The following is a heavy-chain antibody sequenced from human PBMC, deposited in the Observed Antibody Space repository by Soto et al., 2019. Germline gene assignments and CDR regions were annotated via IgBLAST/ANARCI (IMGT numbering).Heavy chain of an antibody. V-gene: IGHV1-8*01. J-gene: IGHJ4*02. CDR1: GYTFSNYD. Sequence: QVQLVQSGAEVKKPGASVKVSCKASGYTFSNYDINWVRQATGQGLEWMGWMSPNSGRTGYAQKFQGRVTMTRNTSSSTAYMELSSLRSEDTAVYYCPRGKRYTNDYWGQGTLVTVSS. CDR2: MSPNSGRT. D-gene: IGHD2-2*02. CDR3: PRGKRYTNDY.